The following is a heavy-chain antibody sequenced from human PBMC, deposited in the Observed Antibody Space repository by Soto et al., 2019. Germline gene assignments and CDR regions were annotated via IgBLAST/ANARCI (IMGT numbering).Heavy chain of an antibody. CDR1: GFTVSGNY. CDR2: IYNGAGT. D-gene: IGHD6-6*01. Sequence: EVQLVETGGGLIQPGGSLRLSCAASGFTVSGNYMSWVRQAPGKGLEWVSVIYNGAGTYYADSGKGRFTISRDNSKNTLYLQMNSLGAEDTAVYYCASTRGSSYDYWGQGTLVTVSS. J-gene: IGHJ4*02. V-gene: IGHV3-53*02. CDR3: ASTRGSSYDY.